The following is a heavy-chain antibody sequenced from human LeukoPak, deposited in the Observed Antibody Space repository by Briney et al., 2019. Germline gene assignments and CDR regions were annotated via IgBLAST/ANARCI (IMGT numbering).Heavy chain of an antibody. CDR1: GGSISSYY. D-gene: IGHD1-1*01. CDR2: IPYSRTT. V-gene: IGHV4-59*08. CDR3: ARRTTGTGPFDY. J-gene: IGHJ4*02. Sequence: SETLSLTCTVSGGSISSYYWSWIRQPPGKGLEWIGYIPYSRTTNNNPSLKSRVSISVDTSNNQFSLRLNSVTAADTAVYYCARRTTGTGPFDYWGQGILVTVSS.